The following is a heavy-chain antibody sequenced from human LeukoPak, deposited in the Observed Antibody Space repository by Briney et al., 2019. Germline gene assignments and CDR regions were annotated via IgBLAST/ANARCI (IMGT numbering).Heavy chain of an antibody. CDR1: GYTFTGYY. CDR2: INPNSGGT. CDR3: AREGDCSSTSCPKNFDY. D-gene: IGHD2-2*01. V-gene: IGHV1-2*02. J-gene: IGHJ4*02. Sequence: ASVKVSCKASGYTFTGYYMHWVRQAPGQGLEWMGWINPNSGGTNYAQKSQGRVTMTRDTSISTAYMELSRLRSDDTAVYYCAREGDCSSTSCPKNFDYWGQGTLVTVSS.